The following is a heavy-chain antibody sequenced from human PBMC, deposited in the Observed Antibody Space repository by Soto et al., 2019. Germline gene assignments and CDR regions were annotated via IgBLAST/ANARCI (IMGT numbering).Heavy chain of an antibody. D-gene: IGHD3-10*01. V-gene: IGHV3-23*01. CDR2: ISGSGGST. CDR1: GFTFSSYA. J-gene: IGHJ5*02. CDR3: ARVHVLWFGELST. Sequence: EVQLLESGGGLVQPGGSLRLSCAASGFTFSSYAMSWVRQAPGKGLEWVSAISGSGGSTYYADSVKGRFTISRDNSKDTLYLQMNSLRAEDTAVYYCARVHVLWFGELSTWGQGTLVTVSS.